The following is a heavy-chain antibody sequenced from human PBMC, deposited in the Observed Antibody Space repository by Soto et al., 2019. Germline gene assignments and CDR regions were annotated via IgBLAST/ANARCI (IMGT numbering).Heavy chain of an antibody. CDR1: GFSLRTSGVG. V-gene: IGHV2-5*02. Sequence: QITLKESGPTLVKPIQTLTLTCTFSGFSLRTSGVGVGWIRQPPGKALEWLALIYWDDEERYSPSLKSRLTITKDTSKSQVVLTMTNMDPVDTATYYCAHSPFSSGWYLTGRFDSWGQGTLVTVSS. D-gene: IGHD6-19*01. CDR3: AHSPFSSGWYLTGRFDS. CDR2: IYWDDEE. J-gene: IGHJ4*02.